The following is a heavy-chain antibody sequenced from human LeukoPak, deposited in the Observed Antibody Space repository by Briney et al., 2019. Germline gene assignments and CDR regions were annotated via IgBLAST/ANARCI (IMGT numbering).Heavy chain of an antibody. Sequence: GESLKISCKGSGYSFTSYWIGWVRQMPGKGLEWMGIIYPGDSDTRYSPSFQGQVTISADKSISTAYLQWSSLKASDTAMYYCARRGGLFPPSDAFDIWGQGTMLTVSS. CDR2: IYPGDSDT. V-gene: IGHV5-51*01. CDR3: ARRGGLFPPSDAFDI. D-gene: IGHD3-22*01. J-gene: IGHJ3*02. CDR1: GYSFTSYW.